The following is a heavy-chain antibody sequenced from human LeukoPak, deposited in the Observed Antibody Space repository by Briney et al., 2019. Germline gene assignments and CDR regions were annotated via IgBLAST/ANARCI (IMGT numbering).Heavy chain of an antibody. CDR3: ARDSVAAAEGGYYMDV. CDR2: ISSRCRYI. V-gene: IGHV3-21*01. J-gene: IGHJ6*03. Sequence: GGPLRLSCAASGFTFSIYSMIWVSQAPGQWLEPVSSISSRCRYIYYACSVKGRLTISRDNAENLRYLQMNSLRAEDKDVYYCARDSVAAAEGGYYMDVWGKGTTVTVSS. D-gene: IGHD6-13*01. CDR1: GFTFSIYS.